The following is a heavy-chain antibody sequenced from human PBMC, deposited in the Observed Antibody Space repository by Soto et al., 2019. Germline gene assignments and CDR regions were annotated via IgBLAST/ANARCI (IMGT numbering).Heavy chain of an antibody. Sequence: QVPLVESGGGVVQPGTSLRLSCAASGFSFSSYAIHWVRQAPGKGLEWVAVIWYDGSNKYYADSVKGRFIISRDNSKNTLYLQMNSLRADDTAVYYCARGYSSSRDLGYWGQGTLVTVSS. CDR1: GFSFSSYA. D-gene: IGHD6-13*01. J-gene: IGHJ4*02. V-gene: IGHV3-33*01. CDR2: IWYDGSNK. CDR3: ARGYSSSRDLGY.